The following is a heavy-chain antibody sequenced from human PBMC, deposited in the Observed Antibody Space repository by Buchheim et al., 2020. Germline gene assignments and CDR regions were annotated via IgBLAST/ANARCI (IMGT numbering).Heavy chain of an antibody. CDR3: AGHVGSGSYHGGFGS. Sequence: EVQLVQSGAEVKRPGESLKISCKGSGYSFTNYWIGWVRQMPGKGPEWMGIIYPGDSDTRYSPSFQGQVIISADKPINTAYPQWSSLKASDTAMYYCAGHVGSGSYHGGFGSWGQGTL. V-gene: IGHV5-51*01. CDR2: IYPGDSDT. D-gene: IGHD1-26*01. CDR1: GYSFTNYW. J-gene: IGHJ4*02.